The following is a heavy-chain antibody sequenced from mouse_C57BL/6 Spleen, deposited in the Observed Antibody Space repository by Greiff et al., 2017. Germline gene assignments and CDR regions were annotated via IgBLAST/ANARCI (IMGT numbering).Heavy chain of an antibody. CDR2: IDPSDSYT. D-gene: IGHD2-5*01. CDR3: ASYYSNYEWYFDV. J-gene: IGHJ1*03. Sequence: QVQLQQPGAELVRPGTSVKLSCKASGYTFTSYWMHWVKQRPGQGLEWIGVIDPSDSYTNYNQKFKGTATLTVDTSSSTAYMQLSSLTSEYSAVYYCASYYSNYEWYFDVGGTGTTVTVSS. CDR1: GYTFTSYW. V-gene: IGHV1-59*01.